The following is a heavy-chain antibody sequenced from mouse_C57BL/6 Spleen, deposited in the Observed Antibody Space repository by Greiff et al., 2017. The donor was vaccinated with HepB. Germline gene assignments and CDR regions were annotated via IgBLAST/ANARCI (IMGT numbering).Heavy chain of an antibody. D-gene: IGHD1-1*01. J-gene: IGHJ1*03. V-gene: IGHV1-54*01. Sequence: QVHVKQSGAELVRPGTSVKVSCKASGYAFTNYLIEWVKQRPGQGLEWIGVINPGSGGTNYNEKFKGKATLTADKSSSTAYMQLSSLTSEDSAVYFCARSYYYGSSYFHWYFDVWGTGTTVTVSS. CDR3: ARSYYYGSSYFHWYFDV. CDR2: INPGSGGT. CDR1: GYAFTNYL.